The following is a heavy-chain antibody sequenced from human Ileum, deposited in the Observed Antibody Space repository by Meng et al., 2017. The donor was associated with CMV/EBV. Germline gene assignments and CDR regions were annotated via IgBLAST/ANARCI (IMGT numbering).Heavy chain of an antibody. J-gene: IGHJ2*01. D-gene: IGHD1-1*01. CDR3: AFRTTQVLFDV. Sequence: EGQLVKAGGGLVKPGGSLRLSCAASGFTFSNFYMNWVRQAPGKGLECVSSISGSGNNIYYADSVKGRFTISRDNAKNSLYLQMNSLRAEDTAVYYCAFRTTQVLFDVWGRGTLVTVSS. CDR2: ISGSGNNI. V-gene: IGHV3-21*01. CDR1: GFTFSNFY.